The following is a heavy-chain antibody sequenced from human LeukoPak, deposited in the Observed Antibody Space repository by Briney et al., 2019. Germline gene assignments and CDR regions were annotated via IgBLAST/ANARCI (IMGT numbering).Heavy chain of an antibody. J-gene: IGHJ4*02. CDR1: GGSFSGYY. V-gene: IGHV4-34*01. Sequence: SETLSLTCAVYGGSFSGYYWSWIRQPPGKGLEWIGEINHSGSTNYNPSLKSRVTISVDTSKNQFSLKLSSVTAADTAVYYCARGRQWLVRGGLYDYWGQGTLVTVSS. CDR3: ARGRQWLVRGGLYDY. CDR2: INHSGST. D-gene: IGHD6-19*01.